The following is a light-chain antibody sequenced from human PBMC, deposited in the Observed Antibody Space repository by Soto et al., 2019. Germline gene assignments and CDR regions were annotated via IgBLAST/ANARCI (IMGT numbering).Light chain of an antibody. CDR3: QQLNSYPLT. CDR1: QGISSY. Sequence: VHLTQSPSFLSASVGYRVTITCRASQGISSYLAWYQQKKGKAPKLLIYAASTLQSGVPSRFSGSLYGTDFNLTISSLQTEDFATYYCQQLNSYPLTFGGGTKVDIK. V-gene: IGKV1-9*01. J-gene: IGKJ4*01. CDR2: AAS.